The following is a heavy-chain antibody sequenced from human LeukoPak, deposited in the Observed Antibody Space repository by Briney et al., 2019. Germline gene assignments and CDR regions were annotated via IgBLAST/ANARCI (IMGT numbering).Heavy chain of an antibody. D-gene: IGHD5-12*01. CDR2: IDISGGAT. J-gene: IGHJ4*02. CDR1: GFPFSRHA. V-gene: IGHV3-23*05. Sequence: GGSLRLSCVASGFPFSRHAMCWVRQAPGKGLEWVSSIDISGGATWYADSVRGRFTISRDNSKNTLYLQMTSLRVEDTALYYCANDIRANAYWGQGTLVSVSS. CDR3: ANDIRANAY.